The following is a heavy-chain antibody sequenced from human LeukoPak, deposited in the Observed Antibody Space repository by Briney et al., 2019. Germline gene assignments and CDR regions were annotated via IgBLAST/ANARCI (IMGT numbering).Heavy chain of an antibody. V-gene: IGHV4-4*02. CDR1: GGSISSGNW. Sequence: PSETLSLTCAVSGGSISSGNWWSWVRQPPGKGLEWIGEIYHSGSTNYNPSLKSRVTISVDKSKNQFSLKLSSVTAADTAVYYCARGGYCSSTSCYKDWFDPWGQGTLVTVSS. J-gene: IGHJ5*02. CDR3: ARGGYCSSTSCYKDWFDP. CDR2: IYHSGST. D-gene: IGHD2-2*02.